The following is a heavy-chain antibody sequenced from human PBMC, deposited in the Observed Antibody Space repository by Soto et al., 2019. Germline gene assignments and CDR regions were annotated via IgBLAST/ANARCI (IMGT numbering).Heavy chain of an antibody. J-gene: IGHJ6*02. CDR1: GGPISSYY. Sequence: SETLSLTCTVSGGPISSYYWSWIRQPPGKGLEWIGYIYYSGSTNYNPSLKSRVTISVDTSKNQFSLKLSSVTAADTAVYYCARIPAAMASYYYYGMDVWGQGTTVTVSS. CDR2: IYYSGST. V-gene: IGHV4-59*01. D-gene: IGHD2-2*01. CDR3: ARIPAAMASYYYYGMDV.